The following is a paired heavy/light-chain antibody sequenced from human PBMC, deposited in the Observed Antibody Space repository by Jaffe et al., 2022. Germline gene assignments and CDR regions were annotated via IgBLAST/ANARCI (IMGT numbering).Heavy chain of an antibody. CDR2: INHSGST. CDR1: GGSFSGYY. CDR3: ARGNMYYDILTGHQDNCSFDY. J-gene: IGHJ4*02. V-gene: IGHV4-34*01. D-gene: IGHD3-9*01. Sequence: QVQLQQWGAGLLKPSETLSLTCAVYGGSFSGYYWSWIRQPPGKGLEWIGEINHSGSTNYNPSLKSRVTISVDTSKNQFSLKLSSVTAADTAVYYCARGNMYYDILTGHQDNCSFDYWGQGTLVTVSS.
Light chain of an antibody. CDR1: SSDVGGYNY. J-gene: IGLJ2*01. CDR2: DVS. V-gene: IGLV2-11*01. CDR3: CSYAGSSVV. Sequence: QSALTQPRSVSGSPGQSVTISCTGTSSDVGGYNYVSWYQQHPGKAPKLMIYDVSKRPSGVPDRFSGSKSGNTASLTISGLQAEDEADYYCCSYAGSSVVFGGGTKLTVL.